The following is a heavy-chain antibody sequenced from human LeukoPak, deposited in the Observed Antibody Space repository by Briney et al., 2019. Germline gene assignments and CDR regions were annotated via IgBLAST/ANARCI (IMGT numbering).Heavy chain of an antibody. Sequence: GGSLRLSCVASGFTFSSYGMHWVRQAPGKGLEWVAVKWYDGSNKYYADSVKGRFTISRDNSKNTLYLQMNSLRAEDRAMYYCARDRGQQWLVRGVDYWGQGTLVTVSS. CDR2: KWYDGSNK. CDR3: ARDRGQQWLVRGVDY. D-gene: IGHD6-19*01. CDR1: GFTFSSYG. J-gene: IGHJ4*02. V-gene: IGHV3-33*08.